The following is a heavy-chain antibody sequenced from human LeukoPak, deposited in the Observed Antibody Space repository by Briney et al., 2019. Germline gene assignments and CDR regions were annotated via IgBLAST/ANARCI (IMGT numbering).Heavy chain of an antibody. V-gene: IGHV1-18*01. J-gene: IGHJ4*02. CDR2: ISAKNGYT. CDR3: ARDTVGIQLGETYYYDSSGLGFDY. Sequence: GASVKVSCKASGGTFSSYAISWVRQAPGQGLEWMGWISAKNGYTTYAQKVQGGVTMTIDTSTSIAYMELRSLRSDDTAVYYCARDTVGIQLGETYYYDSSGLGFDYWGQGTLVTVSS. D-gene: IGHD3-22*01. CDR1: GGTFSSYA.